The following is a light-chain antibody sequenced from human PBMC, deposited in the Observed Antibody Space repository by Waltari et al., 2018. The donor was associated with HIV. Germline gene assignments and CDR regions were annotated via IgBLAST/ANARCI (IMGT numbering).Light chain of an antibody. CDR2: WAS. CDR3: QQYYSTLRT. V-gene: IGKV4-1*01. J-gene: IGKJ1*01. Sequence: DIVMTQSPDSLAVSLGERATINCKYSQSVLYSSNNKNYLAWYQQKPGQPHKLLIYWASTRESGVPDRFSGSGSQTDFTLTISSLQAEDVAVYYCQQYYSTLRTFGQGTKVEIK. CDR1: QSVLYSSNNKNY.